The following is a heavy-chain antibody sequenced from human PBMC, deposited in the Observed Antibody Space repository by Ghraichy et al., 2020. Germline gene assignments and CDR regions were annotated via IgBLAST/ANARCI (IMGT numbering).Heavy chain of an antibody. V-gene: IGHV3-23*01. J-gene: IGHJ4*02. CDR1: GFSFSRYA. Sequence: GGSLRLSCVASGFSFSRYAMSWVRQASGQGLEWVSVIGGSGDRPFYADSVKGRFTVSRDNSKATLFLQMNSLRAADSAIYYCARGPIAKEIDFWGQGTLVTVSS. CDR2: IGGSGDRP. CDR3: ARGPIAKEIDF. D-gene: IGHD6-13*01.